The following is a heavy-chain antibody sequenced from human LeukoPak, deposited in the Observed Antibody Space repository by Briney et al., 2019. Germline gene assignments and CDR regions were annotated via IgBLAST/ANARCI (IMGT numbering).Heavy chain of an antibody. CDR2: INHSGST. CDR3: AREGGHCSGGSCYSVLYYYYMDV. Sequence: PSETLSLTCAVYGGSFSGYYWSWIRQPPGKGLEWIGEINHSGSTKYNPSLKSRVTMSLDTSKNHFSLKLSSVTAADTAVYYCAREGGHCSGGSCYSVLYYYYMDVWGKGTTVTISS. CDR1: GGSFSGYY. J-gene: IGHJ6*03. V-gene: IGHV4-34*01. D-gene: IGHD2-15*01.